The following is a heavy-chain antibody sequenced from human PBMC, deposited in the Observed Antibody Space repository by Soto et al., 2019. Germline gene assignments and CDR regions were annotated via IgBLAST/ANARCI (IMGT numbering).Heavy chain of an antibody. CDR2: IWYDGSNK. J-gene: IGHJ5*02. Sequence: QVQLVESGGGVVQPGRYLRLSCAASGFTFSSYGMHWVRQAPGKGLEWVAVIWYDGSNKYYADSVKGRFTISRDNSKNTLYLQMNSLRAEDTAVYYCARDQYGYYDFWSASWFDPWGQGTLVTVSS. V-gene: IGHV3-33*01. D-gene: IGHD3-3*01. CDR3: ARDQYGYYDFWSASWFDP. CDR1: GFTFSSYG.